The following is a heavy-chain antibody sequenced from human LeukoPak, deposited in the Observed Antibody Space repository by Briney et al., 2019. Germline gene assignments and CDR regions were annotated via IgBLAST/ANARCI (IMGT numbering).Heavy chain of an antibody. CDR2: ISGSGGST. CDR3: AKDFGGIVVVPAAIGVPFDY. Sequence: GGSLRPSCAASGFTFSSYAMSWVRQAPEKGLEWVSAISGSGGSTYYADSVKGRFTISRDNSKNTLYLQMNSLRAEDTAVYYCAKDFGGIVVVPAAIGVPFDYWGQGTLVTVSS. D-gene: IGHD2-2*02. V-gene: IGHV3-23*01. CDR1: GFTFSSYA. J-gene: IGHJ4*02.